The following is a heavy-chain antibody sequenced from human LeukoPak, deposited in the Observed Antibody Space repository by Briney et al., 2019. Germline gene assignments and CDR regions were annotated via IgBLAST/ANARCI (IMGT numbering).Heavy chain of an antibody. D-gene: IGHD3-3*01. J-gene: IGHJ3*02. V-gene: IGHV3-30*18. CDR1: GFTFSGYG. CDR3: AKDNSGDFWSGDAFDI. CDR2: ISYDGSNK. Sequence: GRSLRLSCAASGFTFSGYGMHWVRQAPGKGLEWVAVISYDGSNKYYADSVKGRFTISRDNSKNTLYLQMNSLRAEDTAVYYCAKDNSGDFWSGDAFDIWGQGTMVTVSS.